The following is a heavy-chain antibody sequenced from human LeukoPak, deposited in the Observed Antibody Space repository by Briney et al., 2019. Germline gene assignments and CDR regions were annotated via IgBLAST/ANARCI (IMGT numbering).Heavy chain of an antibody. D-gene: IGHD2-2*01. CDR1: GVSISSYY. V-gene: IGHV4-59*01. Sequence: SETLSLTCTVSGVSISSYYWSWIRQPPGKGLEWIGYISYSGSTNYNPSLKSRVTISVDTPKSQFSLKLSSVTAADTALYYCARIDTSWFTFDDWGQGTLVTVSS. CDR2: ISYSGST. CDR3: ARIDTSWFTFDD. J-gene: IGHJ4*02.